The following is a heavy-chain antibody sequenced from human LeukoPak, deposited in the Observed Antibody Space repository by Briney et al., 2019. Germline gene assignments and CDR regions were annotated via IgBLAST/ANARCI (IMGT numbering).Heavy chain of an antibody. CDR1: GLTSSSDW. CDR2: IYSDGSRT. D-gene: IGHD5-12*01. V-gene: IGHV3-74*01. J-gene: IGHJ6*02. CDR3: AREGRSGYALFSKYYFYGLDV. Sequence: GGSLRLSCAASGLTSSSDWMHWVRQAPGQGLVWVSRIYSDGSRTSYADSVKGRFTISRDNGKQTLYLQMNSLTAEDTAVYYCAREGRSGYALFSKYYFYGLDVWGQGTTVTVSS.